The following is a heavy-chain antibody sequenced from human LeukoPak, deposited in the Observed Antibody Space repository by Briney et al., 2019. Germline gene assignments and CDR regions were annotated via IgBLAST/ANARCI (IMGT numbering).Heavy chain of an antibody. D-gene: IGHD3-22*01. J-gene: IGHJ4*02. Sequence: GGSLRLSCAASGFTFSSYAMSWVRQAPGKGLEWVSAISGSGGSTYYADSVKGRFTISRDNSKNTLYLQMDSLRAEDTAVYYCAIPDYYDSSGYPLNWGQGTLVTVSS. CDR1: GFTFSSYA. CDR3: AIPDYYDSSGYPLN. CDR2: ISGSGGST. V-gene: IGHV3-23*01.